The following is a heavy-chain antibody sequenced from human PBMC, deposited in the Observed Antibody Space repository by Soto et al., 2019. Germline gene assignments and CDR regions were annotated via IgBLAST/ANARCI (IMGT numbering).Heavy chain of an antibody. V-gene: IGHV1-18*01. CDR1: GYIFVNYG. D-gene: IGHD3-16*01. Sequence: QVQLVQSGDEVKKPGASVKVSCKASGYIFVNYGIAWVRQAPGQGLEWMGWISPYTGNTHSATKVQGRLTMTTDTSTSTAYMDLGSLISDDTAVYYCVMVDNYVTPTPQDVWGQGTPVT. J-gene: IGHJ6*02. CDR2: ISPYTGNT. CDR3: VMVDNYVTPTPQDV.